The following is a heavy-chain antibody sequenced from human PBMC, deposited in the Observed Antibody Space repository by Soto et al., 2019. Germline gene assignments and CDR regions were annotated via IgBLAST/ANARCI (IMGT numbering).Heavy chain of an antibody. CDR2: ISAGGST. CDR3: ANVPIWCSSTSCYTEGFDY. J-gene: IGHJ4*02. Sequence: GGSLSLSCTASGFTFIDYAMSWGRQPPGKGLEWVSVISAGGSTYYADSVKGRFTVSRANSKNTLYLQMNSLRAEDTAVYYCANVPIWCSSTSCYTEGFDYWGQGTLVTVSS. D-gene: IGHD2-2*02. CDR1: GFTFIDYA. V-gene: IGHV3-23*01.